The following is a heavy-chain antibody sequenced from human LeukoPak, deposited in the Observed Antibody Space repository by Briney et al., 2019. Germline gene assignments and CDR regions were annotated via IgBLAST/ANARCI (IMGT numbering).Heavy chain of an antibody. CDR3: ARARAIAVAGRPYYYYYMDV. D-gene: IGHD6-19*01. Sequence: ASVKVSCKASGYTFTGYYMHWVRQAPGQGLEWMGRINPNSGGTNYVQKFQGRVTMTRDTSISTAYMELSRLRSDDTAVYYCARARAIAVAGRPYYYYYMDVWGKGTTVTVSS. CDR1: GYTFTGYY. CDR2: INPNSGGT. J-gene: IGHJ6*03. V-gene: IGHV1-2*06.